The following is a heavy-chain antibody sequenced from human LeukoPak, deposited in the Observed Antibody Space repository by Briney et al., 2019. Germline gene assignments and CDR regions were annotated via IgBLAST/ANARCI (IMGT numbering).Heavy chain of an antibody. CDR3: ERGHCSGGSCFSAWFDP. Sequence: SETLSLTCTVSGGSISSSSYYWGWIRQPPGKGLEWIGSIYYSGSTYYNPSLKSRVTISVDTSKNQFSLKLSSVTAADTAVYYCERGHCSGGSCFSAWFDPWGQGTLVTVSS. D-gene: IGHD2-15*01. J-gene: IGHJ5*02. CDR1: GGSISSSSYY. CDR2: IYYSGST. V-gene: IGHV4-39*07.